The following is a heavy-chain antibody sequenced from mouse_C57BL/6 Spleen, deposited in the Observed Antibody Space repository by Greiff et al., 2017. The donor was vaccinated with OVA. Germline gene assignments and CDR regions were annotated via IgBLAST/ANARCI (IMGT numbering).Heavy chain of an antibody. CDR2: IDPSDSET. Sequence: QVQLQQSGAELVRPGSSVKLSCKASGYTFTSYWMHWVKQRPVQGLEWIGNIDPSDSETHYNQKFKDKATLTVDKSSSTAYMQLSSLTSEDSAVYYCARESEGVWCAYGGQETLVTVSA. D-gene: IGHD1-3*01. V-gene: IGHV1-52*01. CDR3: ARESEGVWCAY. CDR1: GYTFTSYW. J-gene: IGHJ3*01.